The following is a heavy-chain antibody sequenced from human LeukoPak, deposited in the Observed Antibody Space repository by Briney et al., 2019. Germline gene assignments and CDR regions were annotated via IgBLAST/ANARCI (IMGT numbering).Heavy chain of an antibody. J-gene: IGHJ4*02. V-gene: IGHV3-23*01. D-gene: IGHD1-26*01. CDR1: GFTFSNYA. CDR2: ISTGGGST. Sequence: GGSLRLSCAASGFTFSNYAMSWVRQAPGKGLEWVSSISTGGGSTNYADSVKGRFTISRDNSKNTLYLQMNSLRAEDTAVYYCAKGHYSGSHYYFGYWGQGILVTVSS. CDR3: AKGHYSGSHYYFGY.